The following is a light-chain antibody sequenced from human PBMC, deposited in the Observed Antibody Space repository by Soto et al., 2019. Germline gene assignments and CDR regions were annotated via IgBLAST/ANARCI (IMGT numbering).Light chain of an antibody. CDR1: HDISTF. J-gene: IGKJ5*01. Sequence: IKLTQSPSLLSATIGDRVTITCRASHDISTFLAWYQQKPGKAPKLLIYEASTLQSGVPSRFSGSGSGTEFTLTISSLQPDDFATYYCQQYNSYPITFGQGTLLEI. CDR3: QQYNSYPIT. CDR2: EAS. V-gene: IGKV1-9*01.